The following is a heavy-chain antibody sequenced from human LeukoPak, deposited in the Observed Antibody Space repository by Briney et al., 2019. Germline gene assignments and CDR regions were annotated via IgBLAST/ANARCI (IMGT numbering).Heavy chain of an antibody. CDR2: IYSSGST. D-gene: IGHD3-10*01. V-gene: IGHV4-39*07. CDR1: GVSISSGSNY. CDR3: ARSDGYGLVGI. Sequence: SETLSLTCSVSGVSISSGSNYWGWIRQPPGKTLEWIGSIYSSGSTYYNPSLKSRVIILIDTAKNHFSLNLSSVTAADTAVYYCARSDGYGLVGIRGQGTMVTVSS. J-gene: IGHJ3*02.